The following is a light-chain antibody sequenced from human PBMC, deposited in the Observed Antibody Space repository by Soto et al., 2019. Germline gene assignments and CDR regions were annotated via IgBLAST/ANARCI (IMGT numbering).Light chain of an antibody. Sequence: EIVLTQSPGTLSLSPGERATLSCRASQSVSSSYLAWYQQKPGQAPRLLIYGASSRATGIPDRFSGSGSGTDFALTISRLEPEDFAVYYCQHYGTRFGPGTKVDIK. V-gene: IGKV3-20*01. CDR2: GAS. CDR1: QSVSSSY. CDR3: QHYGTR. J-gene: IGKJ1*01.